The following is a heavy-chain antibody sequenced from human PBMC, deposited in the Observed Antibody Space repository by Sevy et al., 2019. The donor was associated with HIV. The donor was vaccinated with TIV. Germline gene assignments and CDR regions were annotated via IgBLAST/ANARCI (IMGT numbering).Heavy chain of an antibody. CDR2: ISSSSSTI. J-gene: IGHJ4*02. CDR1: GFTFSSYS. Sequence: GGSLRLSCAASGFTFSSYSMNWVRQAPGKGLEWVSYISSSSSTIYYADSVKGRFTISRDNAKNSLYLQMNSLRAEDTAVYYCARGKSGYGYALNYWGQGTLVTVSS. CDR3: ARGKSGYGYALNY. V-gene: IGHV3-48*01. D-gene: IGHD5-18*01.